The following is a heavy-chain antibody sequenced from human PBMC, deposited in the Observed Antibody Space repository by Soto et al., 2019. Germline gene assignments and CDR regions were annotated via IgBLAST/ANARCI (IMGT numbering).Heavy chain of an antibody. CDR1: GFRFSGYG. CDR2: ISDDGSNK. V-gene: IGHV3-30*18. J-gene: IGHJ5*02. D-gene: IGHD3-10*01. CDR3: AKDRECEHNTGCPQGS. Sequence: GGSLRLSCAASGFRFSGYGMHWVRQAPGKGLEWLAAISDDGSNKYYGDSVKGRFTISRDNSKNTLYLQINSLRAEDTAVYYCAKDRECEHNTGCPQGSWGQGTQVTVPS.